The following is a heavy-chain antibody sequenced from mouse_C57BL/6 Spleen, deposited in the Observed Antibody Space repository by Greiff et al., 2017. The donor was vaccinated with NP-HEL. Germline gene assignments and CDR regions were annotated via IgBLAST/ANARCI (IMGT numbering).Heavy chain of an antibody. V-gene: IGHV1-39*01. CDR2: INPNYGTT. CDR3: ARGTSNYHYAMDY. J-gene: IGHJ4*01. Sequence: VHVKQSGPELVKPGASVKISCKASGYSFTDYNMNWVKQSNGKSLEWIGVINPNYGTTSYNQKFKGKATLTVDQSSSTAYMQLNSLTSEDSAVYYCARGTSNYHYAMDYWGQGTSVTVSS. CDR1: GYSFTDYN. D-gene: IGHD2-5*01.